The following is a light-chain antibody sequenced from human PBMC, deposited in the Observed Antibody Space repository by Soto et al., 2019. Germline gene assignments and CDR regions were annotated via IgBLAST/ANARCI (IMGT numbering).Light chain of an antibody. CDR1: QSISSY. Sequence: DIQMTQSPSSLSASVGDRVTITCRASQSISSYLNWYQQKPGKAPKLLIYAASSLQSGVPSRFSGSGSWTDFTLTISSLQPEDFATYYCQQSYSTPLTGGGGTKLEIK. J-gene: IGKJ4*01. CDR3: QQSYSTPLT. V-gene: IGKV1-39*01. CDR2: AAS.